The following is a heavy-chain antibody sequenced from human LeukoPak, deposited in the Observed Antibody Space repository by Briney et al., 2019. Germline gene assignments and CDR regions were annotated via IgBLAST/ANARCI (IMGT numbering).Heavy chain of an antibody. CDR2: IYYSGST. Sequence: PSETLSLTCTVSGGSINSYYWSWIRQPPGKGLEYIGYIYYSGSTDYNPSLKSRVTISVDTSKNRFSLNLSSVTAADTAVYYCARHSGRLGPFDYWGQGTLVTASS. CDR1: GGSINSYY. D-gene: IGHD5-12*01. CDR3: ARHSGRLGPFDY. J-gene: IGHJ4*02. V-gene: IGHV4-59*08.